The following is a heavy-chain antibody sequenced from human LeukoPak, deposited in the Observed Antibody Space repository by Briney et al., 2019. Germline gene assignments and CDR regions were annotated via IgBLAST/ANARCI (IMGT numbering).Heavy chain of an antibody. CDR3: AKGSREWELLDAFDI. D-gene: IGHD1-26*01. CDR1: GFTYSSYG. CDR2: ISGSGSRT. V-gene: IGHV3-23*01. J-gene: IGHJ3*02. Sequence: GGSLRLSCAASGFTYSSYGMTWVRQAPGKGLEWVSGISGSGSRTDYADSVKGRFTISRDNAKNTLYLQMNSLRAEDTAAYYCAKGSREWELLDAFDIWGKWTMVTVSS.